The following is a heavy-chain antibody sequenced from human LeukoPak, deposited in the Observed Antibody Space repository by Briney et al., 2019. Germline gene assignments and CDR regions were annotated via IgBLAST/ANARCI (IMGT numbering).Heavy chain of an antibody. D-gene: IGHD3-22*01. CDR2: ISYGGSNI. CDR1: GFTFSSYG. J-gene: IGHJ4*02. Sequence: GGSLRLSCAASGFTFSSYGMHWVREAPSQEVGGVAVISYGGSNIYYADSVKGRFTISRDNYNNTLYLQMNTLRAEDTAVYYRAKDGRPAWYDSSGSWLDYWGQGTLVTVSS. CDR3: AKDGRPAWYDSSGSWLDY. V-gene: IGHV3-30*18.